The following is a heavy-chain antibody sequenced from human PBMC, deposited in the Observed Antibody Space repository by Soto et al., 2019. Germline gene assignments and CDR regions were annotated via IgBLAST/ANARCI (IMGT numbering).Heavy chain of an antibody. CDR1: GFVFSMYW. V-gene: IGHV3-74*01. J-gene: IGHJ4*02. D-gene: IGHD3-10*01. Sequence: EVQLVESGGGLVQPGGSLRLSCAASGFVFSMYWMHWVRQAPGKVREWVSRISDDGSTIHYADSVKGRFSISRDNAQNILFLEMTALRYDDTAVYACVRGPRPSSFGTGAFWGQGSPVTVSS. CDR2: ISDDGSTI. CDR3: VRGPRPSSFGTGAF.